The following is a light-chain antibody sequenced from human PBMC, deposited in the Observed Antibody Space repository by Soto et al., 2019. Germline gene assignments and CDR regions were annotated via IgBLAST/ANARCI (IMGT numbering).Light chain of an antibody. V-gene: IGLV2-14*01. CDR2: EVT. CDR1: SRDIGGYNL. Sequence: QSALTQPASVSGSPGQSITISCTGTSRDIGGYNLVSWYQHRPGTAPKLIIYEVTNRPSGVSDRLSGTKSCNTAPPTISGLQAEDEADYCFRSYGALGIFGGGTKLTVL. CDR3: RSYGALGI. J-gene: IGLJ2*01.